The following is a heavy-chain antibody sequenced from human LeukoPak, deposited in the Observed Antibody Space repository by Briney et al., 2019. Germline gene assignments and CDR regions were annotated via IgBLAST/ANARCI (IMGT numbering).Heavy chain of an antibody. J-gene: IGHJ4*02. Sequence: GGSLRLSCAASGFTFSNSAMSWVRQTPGGRLECISSIGSDGGATLSADSVKGRFTISRDNSKNTLYLQMSSLRAEDTGVYYCAKAAPYFLDFWGQGALVTVSS. CDR1: GFTFSNSA. CDR3: AKAAPYFLDF. D-gene: IGHD2/OR15-2a*01. CDR2: IGSDGGAT. V-gene: IGHV3-23*01.